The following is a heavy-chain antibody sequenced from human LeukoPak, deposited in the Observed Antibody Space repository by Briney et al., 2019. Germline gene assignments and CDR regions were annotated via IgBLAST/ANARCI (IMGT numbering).Heavy chain of an antibody. Sequence: GGSLRLSCAASGFTFSSYAMSWVRQAPGKGLEWVSVISGSGGSTNYADSVKGRFTISRDNSKNTLYLQMNSLRAEDTAVYYCAKDYDFWSGYYFDYWGQGTLVTVSS. CDR1: GFTFSSYA. D-gene: IGHD3-3*01. CDR2: ISGSGGST. J-gene: IGHJ4*02. CDR3: AKDYDFWSGYYFDY. V-gene: IGHV3-23*01.